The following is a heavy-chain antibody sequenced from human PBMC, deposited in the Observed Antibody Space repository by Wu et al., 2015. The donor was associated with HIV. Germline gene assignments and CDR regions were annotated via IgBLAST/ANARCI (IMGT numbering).Heavy chain of an antibody. CDR2: IIPMFKTP. J-gene: IGHJ5*02. Sequence: QVQLVQSGAEMKKPGSSMKVSCKASGGTFTNYGISWLRQAPGRGPEWMGGIIPMFKTPNYAREFRGRVTITADESTSTVYLELRGLRSGDTAVYFCARDAPLTEQAWGLGTLITVSS. CDR1: GGTFTNYG. CDR3: ARDAPLTEQA. V-gene: IGHV1-69*12. D-gene: IGHD3-9*01.